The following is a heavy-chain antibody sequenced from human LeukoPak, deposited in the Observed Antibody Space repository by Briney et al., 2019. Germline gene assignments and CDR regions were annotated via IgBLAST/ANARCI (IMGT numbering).Heavy chain of an antibody. CDR1: GGSMNTYY. Sequence: SETLSLTCTVSGGSMNTYYWTWIRQPPGKGLEWIGYIYHSGSTKYNPSLKSRVTISVDTSKNQFSLNLSSVTAADTAVYYCARGQGYSYGYEWFDPWGQGTLVTVSS. V-gene: IGHV4-59*01. D-gene: IGHD5-18*01. CDR2: IYHSGST. CDR3: ARGQGYSYGYEWFDP. J-gene: IGHJ5*02.